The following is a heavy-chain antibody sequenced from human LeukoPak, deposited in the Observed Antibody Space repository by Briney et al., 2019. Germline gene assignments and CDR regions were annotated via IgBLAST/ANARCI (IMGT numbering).Heavy chain of an antibody. J-gene: IGHJ4*02. CDR2: LSGSGGST. Sequence: GGSLRLSCAASGFTFSSYAMSWVRQAPGKGLEWVSGLSGSGGSTYYADSVKGRFTISRDNSKNMLYLQMNSLRAEDTALYYCAKAGPYYFDYWGQGTLVTVSS. V-gene: IGHV3-23*01. CDR1: GFTFSSYA. CDR3: AKAGPYYFDY.